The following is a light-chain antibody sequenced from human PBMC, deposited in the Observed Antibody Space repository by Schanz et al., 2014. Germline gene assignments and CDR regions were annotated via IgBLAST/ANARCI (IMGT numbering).Light chain of an antibody. V-gene: IGLV2-23*02. J-gene: IGLJ3*02. CDR3: CSYAGSSTLV. CDR2: EVS. CDR1: SSDVGGYDY. Sequence: QSALTQPASVSASPGQSITISCTGTSSDVGGYDYVSWYQQHPGKAPKLMIYEVSKRPSGVPDRFSGSKSGNTASLTISGLQAEDEADYYCCSYAGSSTLVFGGGTKLTVL.